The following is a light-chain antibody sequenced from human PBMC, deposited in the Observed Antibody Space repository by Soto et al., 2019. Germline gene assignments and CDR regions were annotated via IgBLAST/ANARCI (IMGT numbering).Light chain of an antibody. CDR2: EVS. Sequence: QSALTQPASVSGSPGQSITISCTGTSSDVGGYNYVSWYQQHPGKAPKLMIYEVSNRPSGVSNRFSGSKSGNTASLTISGLQAEDEADYYCGSYTSSSTLGYVFGTGTKLTVL. CDR1: SSDVGGYNY. CDR3: GSYTSSSTLGYV. V-gene: IGLV2-14*01. J-gene: IGLJ1*01.